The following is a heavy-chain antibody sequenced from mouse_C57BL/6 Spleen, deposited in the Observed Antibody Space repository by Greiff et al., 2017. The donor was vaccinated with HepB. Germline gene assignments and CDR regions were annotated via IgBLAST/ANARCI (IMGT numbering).Heavy chain of an antibody. CDR1: GYTFTSYW. CDR3: ASTDYDYDRVLYAMDY. CDR2: IDPSDSYT. Sequence: VKLQQPGAELVMPGASVKLSCKASGYTFTSYWMHWVKQRPGQGLEWIGEIDPSDSYTNYNQKFKGNSTLTVDKSSSTAYMQLSSLTSEDAAVYYCASTDYDYDRVLYAMDYWGQGTSVTVSS. V-gene: IGHV1-69*01. D-gene: IGHD2-4*01. J-gene: IGHJ4*01.